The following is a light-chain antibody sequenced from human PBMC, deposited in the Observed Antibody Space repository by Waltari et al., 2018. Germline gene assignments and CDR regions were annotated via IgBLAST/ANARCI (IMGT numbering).Light chain of an antibody. CDR2: DTN. CDR3: LLSYSGVSWV. V-gene: IGLV7-46*01. J-gene: IGLJ3*02. Sequence: QKPGQAPMTLIYDTNNRHSWTPPRFSGSLLGDKAALTLSGAQPEDEADYYCLLSYSGVSWVFGGGTKLTVL.